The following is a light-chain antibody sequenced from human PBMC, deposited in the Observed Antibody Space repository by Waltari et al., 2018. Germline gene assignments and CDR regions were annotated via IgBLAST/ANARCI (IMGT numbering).Light chain of an antibody. J-gene: IGKJ1*01. CDR3: QQYYRSRT. Sequence: DIVMTQSPDSLAVSLGERATIDCKSSQSVFYRSDNKNYLAWYQHKPGQPPKLRFYWASTRESVVPDRFSASGSGTDFTLTINNLQAEDVAVYYCQQYYRSRTFGQGTKVEIK. V-gene: IGKV4-1*01. CDR2: WAS. CDR1: QSVFYRSDNKNY.